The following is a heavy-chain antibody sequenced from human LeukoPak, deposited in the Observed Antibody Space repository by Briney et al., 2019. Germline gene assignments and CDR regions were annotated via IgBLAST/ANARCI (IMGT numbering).Heavy chain of an antibody. CDR1: GFTFSSYA. J-gene: IGHJ6*03. Sequence: GGSLRLSCAASGFTFSSYAMSWARQAPGKGLEWVSAISGSGGSTYYADSVKGRFTISRDNSKNTLYLEMNSLRAEDTAIYYCAKGDYSNNPYYYYYRDVWGKGTTVTVSS. CDR3: AKGDYSNNPYYYYYRDV. V-gene: IGHV3-23*01. D-gene: IGHD4-11*01. CDR2: ISGSGGST.